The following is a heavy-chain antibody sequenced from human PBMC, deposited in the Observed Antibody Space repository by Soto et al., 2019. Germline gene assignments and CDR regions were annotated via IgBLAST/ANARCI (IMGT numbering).Heavy chain of an antibody. D-gene: IGHD6-19*01. J-gene: IGHJ4*02. CDR3: ARAVGDPLYYLDY. V-gene: IGHV4-39*01. CDR1: GGSISSSSYY. CDR2: IYYSGST. Sequence: SETLSLTCTVSGGSISSSSYYWGWIRQPPGKGLEWIGSIYYSGSTYYNPSLKSRVTISVDTSKNQFSLKLSSVTAADTAVYYCARAVGDPLYYLDYWGQGTLVTVSS.